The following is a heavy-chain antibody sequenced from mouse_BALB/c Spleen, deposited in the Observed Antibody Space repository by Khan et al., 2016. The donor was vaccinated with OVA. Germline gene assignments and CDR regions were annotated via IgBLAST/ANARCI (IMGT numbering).Heavy chain of an antibody. V-gene: IGHV3-2*02. D-gene: IGHD1-1*01. CDR3: ARGNCYGYAMDY. CDR2: ISYSGST. J-gene: IGHJ4*01. CDR1: GYSITSNYA. Sequence: EVQLQEPGPGLVKPSQSLSLTCTVTGYSITSNYAWNWIRQFPGNKLEWMGYISYSGSTSYNPSLKSRISITRDTSNNQFFLQLNSVTTEDTATYYCARGNCYGYAMDYWGQGTSVTVSS.